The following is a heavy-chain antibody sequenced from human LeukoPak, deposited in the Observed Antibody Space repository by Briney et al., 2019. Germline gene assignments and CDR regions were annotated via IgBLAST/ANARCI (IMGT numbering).Heavy chain of an antibody. Sequence: GGSLRLSCAASGFTFSTYAMIWVRQAPGKGLEWVSRISESGGSIFYADSVKGRFTSSRDNSKSTLYLQMNSLRAEDTAVYFCAKPADGDYVLFDSWGQGTLVTVSS. V-gene: IGHV3-23*01. CDR3: AKPADGDYVLFDS. J-gene: IGHJ4*02. D-gene: IGHD4-17*01. CDR1: GFTFSTYA. CDR2: ISESGGSI.